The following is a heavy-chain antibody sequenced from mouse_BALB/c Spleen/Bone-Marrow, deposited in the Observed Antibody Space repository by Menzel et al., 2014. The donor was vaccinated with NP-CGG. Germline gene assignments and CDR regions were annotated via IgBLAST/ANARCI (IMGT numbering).Heavy chain of an antibody. Sequence: DVQLQESGTVLARPGASVKMSCKASGYTFXSYWMHWVKQRPGQGLEWIGAIYPGNSDTSYNQKFKGKAKLTAVTSTSTAYMELSSLTNEDSAVYYCTRVIYYGYAWFAYWGQGTLVTVSA. D-gene: IGHD2-2*01. V-gene: IGHV1-5*01. J-gene: IGHJ3*01. CDR1: GYTFXSYW. CDR3: TRVIYYGYAWFAY. CDR2: IYPGNSDT.